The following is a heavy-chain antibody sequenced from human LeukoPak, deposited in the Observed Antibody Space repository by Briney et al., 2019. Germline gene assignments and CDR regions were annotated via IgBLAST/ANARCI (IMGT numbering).Heavy chain of an antibody. J-gene: IGHJ4*02. CDR3: AKDARAGVYYYGAGSHLGGGHDY. V-gene: IGHV3-30*18. CDR1: GFTFSSYG. CDR2: ISYDGSNK. D-gene: IGHD3-10*01. Sequence: GRSLRLSCAASGFTFSSYGMHWVRQAPGKGLEWVAVISYDGSNKYYADSVKGRFTISRDNSKNTLYLQMNSLRAEDTAVYYCAKDARAGVYYYGAGSHLGGGHDYWGQGTLVTVSS.